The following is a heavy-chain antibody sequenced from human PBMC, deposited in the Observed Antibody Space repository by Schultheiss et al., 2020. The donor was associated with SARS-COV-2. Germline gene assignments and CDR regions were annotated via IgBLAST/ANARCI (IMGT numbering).Heavy chain of an antibody. CDR3: ARRHGGFGSNWFDP. Sequence: SETLSLTCTVSGGSISSYYWSWIRQPPGKGLEWIGYIYYSGSTNYNPSLKSQVTISVDTSKNQFSLKLSSVTAADTAVYYCARRHGGFGSNWFDPWGQGSLVTVSS. J-gene: IGHJ5*02. CDR1: GGSISSYY. CDR2: IYYSGST. D-gene: IGHD3-10*01. V-gene: IGHV4-59*08.